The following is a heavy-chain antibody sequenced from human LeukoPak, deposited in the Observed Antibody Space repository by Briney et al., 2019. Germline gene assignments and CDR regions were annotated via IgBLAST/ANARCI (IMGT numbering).Heavy chain of an antibody. CDR2: IMPIFGTA. CDR1: GGTFSSYA. D-gene: IGHD1-26*01. Sequence: SVKVSCKASGGTFSSYAISWLRQAPGQGLEWMGRIMPIFGTANYAQKFQGRVTITTDESTSTAYMELSSLRSEDTAVYYCASYRGSSNFDYWGQGTLVTVSS. CDR3: ASYRGSSNFDY. V-gene: IGHV1-69*05. J-gene: IGHJ4*02.